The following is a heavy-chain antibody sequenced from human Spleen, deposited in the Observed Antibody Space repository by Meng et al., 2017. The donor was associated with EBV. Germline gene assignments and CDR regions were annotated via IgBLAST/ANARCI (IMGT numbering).Heavy chain of an antibody. CDR1: GECCSGNY. CDR3: AGGRGLPNY. D-gene: IGHD4-17*01. CDR2: INLSGIT. V-gene: IGHV4-34*01. J-gene: IGHJ4*02. Sequence: QAKRQQWGAGLFKPSETRSRTCAGDGECCSGNYWTWIRQPQGKGLEWIGDINLSGITNSNPSLKSRVTISADTSKNQFSLKMTSVTAADTALYYCAGGRGLPNYWGQGTLVTVSS.